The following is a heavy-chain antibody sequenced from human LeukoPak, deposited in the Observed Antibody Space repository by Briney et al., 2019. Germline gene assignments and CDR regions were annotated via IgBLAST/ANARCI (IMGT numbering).Heavy chain of an antibody. Sequence: KPSETLSLTCTVSGGSISSSSYYWGWIRQPPGKGLEWIGSIYYSGSTYYNPSLKSRVTISVDTSKNQFSLKLSSVTAADTAVYYCARSLGRYFDLGADWGQGTLVTVSS. V-gene: IGHV4-39*07. D-gene: IGHD3-9*01. J-gene: IGHJ4*02. CDR1: GGSISSSSYY. CDR2: IYYSGST. CDR3: ARSLGRYFDLGAD.